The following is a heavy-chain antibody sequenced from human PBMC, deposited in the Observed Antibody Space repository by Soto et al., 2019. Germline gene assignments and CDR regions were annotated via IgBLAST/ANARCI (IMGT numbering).Heavy chain of an antibody. D-gene: IGHD1-1*01. CDR3: VRYNGGRVYFDY. J-gene: IGHJ4*02. V-gene: IGHV4-30-4*01. CDR1: GGSINNGDYY. CDR2: IYYSGST. Sequence: QGQLQESGPGLVQPSQTLSLTCTVSGGSINNGDYYWTWIRQSPEKGLEWIGYIYYSGSTYYNPSLKSRVPITIDTSMNQFSLNLNPGTAGDTDVYYCVRYNGGRVYFDYWGQGSLVTVSS.